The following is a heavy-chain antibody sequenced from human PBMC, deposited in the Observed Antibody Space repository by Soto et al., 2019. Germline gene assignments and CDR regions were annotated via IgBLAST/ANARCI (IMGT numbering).Heavy chain of an antibody. D-gene: IGHD6-19*01. Sequence: EVQLVQSGGEVKKSGESLKISCTASRYSFTSYWIAWVRQMPGKGLEWMGTIYPGDSETKYSTSFQGQVTISADKSITTAYLPWSSLKASDTAMYFCARPMGIAVAGDVFDLWGQGTMVTVSS. J-gene: IGHJ3*01. V-gene: IGHV5-51*03. CDR3: ARPMGIAVAGDVFDL. CDR1: RYSFTSYW. CDR2: IYPGDSET.